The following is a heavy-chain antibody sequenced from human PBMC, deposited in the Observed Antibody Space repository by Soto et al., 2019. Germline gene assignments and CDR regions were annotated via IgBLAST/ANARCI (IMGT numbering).Heavy chain of an antibody. D-gene: IGHD1-26*01. V-gene: IGHV3-23*01. CDR2: ISGSGDST. Sequence: EVQLLESGGGLVQPGGSLRLSCAASGITFSSYAMNWVRQAPGKGLEWVSVISGSGDSTYYADSVKGRFTISRDNSKHTLYLQMNSLRAEDTAVYYCALLGSGSYFRYWGQGTLVTVSS. CDR1: GITFSSYA. CDR3: ALLGSGSYFRY. J-gene: IGHJ4*02.